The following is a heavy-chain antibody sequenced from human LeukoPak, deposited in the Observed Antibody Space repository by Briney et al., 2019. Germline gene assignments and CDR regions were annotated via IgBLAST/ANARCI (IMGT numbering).Heavy chain of an antibody. CDR1: GFSFSNFW. D-gene: IGHD7-27*01. CDR3: ARDMWGSFDY. J-gene: IGHJ4*02. Sequence: PGGSLRLSCAASGFSFSNFWMHWGRQAPGEGLVWVSRISPDGSETTYADSVKGRFTISRDNAKNTLYLQLSSLRAEDTAVYYCARDMWGSFDYWGQGALVPSPQ. CDR2: ISPDGSET. V-gene: IGHV3-74*01.